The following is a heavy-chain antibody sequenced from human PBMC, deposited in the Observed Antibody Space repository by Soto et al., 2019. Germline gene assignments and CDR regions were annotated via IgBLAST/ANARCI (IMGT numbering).Heavy chain of an antibody. CDR3: ARPQGYCISTSCPAHDAFDI. D-gene: IGHD2-2*01. J-gene: IGHJ3*02. CDR1: GYRFTNYW. Sequence: PGESLKISCKGSGYRFTNYWIGWVRQMPGKGLEWMGIIYPGDSDTRYSPSFQGQVTISADKSISTAYLQWSSLKASDTAMYYCARPQGYCISTSCPAHDAFDIWGQGTMVTVSS. CDR2: IYPGDSDT. V-gene: IGHV5-51*01.